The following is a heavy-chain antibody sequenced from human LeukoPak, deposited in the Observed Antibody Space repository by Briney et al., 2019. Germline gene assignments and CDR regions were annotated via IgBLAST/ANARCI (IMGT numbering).Heavy chain of an antibody. V-gene: IGHV3-49*04. CDR3: TRDAVGGD. CDR2: IRNKAYGGTT. CDR1: GFTFGDFA. Sequence: GGSLRLSCTASGFTFGDFAMSWVRQAPGKGLEWVGFIRNKAYGGTTEYAASVTGRFTISRDDSKSIAYLQMNSLKTEDTAVYYCTRDAVGGDWGQGTLVTVSS. J-gene: IGHJ4*02. D-gene: IGHD4-23*01.